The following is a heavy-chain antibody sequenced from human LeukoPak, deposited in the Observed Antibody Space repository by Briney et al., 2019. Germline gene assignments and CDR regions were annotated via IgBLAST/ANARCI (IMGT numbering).Heavy chain of an antibody. CDR3: AKASLLRRAFDI. D-gene: IGHD2-15*01. V-gene: IGHV3-53*05. CDR1: GFTVSSNY. Sequence: PGGSLRLSCAASGFTVSSNYMSWVRQAPGKGLEWVSVLYSGGTKHYADSVKGRFTISRDNSKNTLYLQMNSLRAEDTAVYYCAKASLLRRAFDIWGQGTMVTVSS. CDR2: LYSGGTK. J-gene: IGHJ3*02.